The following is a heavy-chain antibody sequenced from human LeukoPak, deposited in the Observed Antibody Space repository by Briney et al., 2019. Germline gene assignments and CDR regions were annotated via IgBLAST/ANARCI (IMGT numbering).Heavy chain of an antibody. V-gene: IGHV3-7*04. Sequence: GGSLRLSCAASGFPISNYWMTWVRQAPGKGLQWVANIKQDGSEKYYVGSVRGRFTVSRDNTKNSLFLQMSSLRAEVTAVYYCARETEYAEDYWGQGTLVTVS. CDR1: GFPISNYW. CDR3: ARETEYAEDY. J-gene: IGHJ4*02. D-gene: IGHD2-8*01. CDR2: IKQDGSEK.